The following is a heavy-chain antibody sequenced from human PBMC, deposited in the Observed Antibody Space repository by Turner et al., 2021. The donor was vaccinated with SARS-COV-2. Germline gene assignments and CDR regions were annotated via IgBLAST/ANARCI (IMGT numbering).Heavy chain of an antibody. Sequence: QVQLLESGPGLVKPSETLSLTRTVSGGSISRYYWSWIRQPPGKGLEWIGYIYYSGSTNYNPSLKSRVTMSVDTSKNQFSLKLSSVTAADTAVYYCARLNYDFWSGYYTGWFDPWGQGTLVIVSS. CDR1: GGSISRYY. D-gene: IGHD3-3*01. V-gene: IGHV4-59*08. CDR2: IYYSGST. J-gene: IGHJ5*02. CDR3: ARLNYDFWSGYYTGWFDP.